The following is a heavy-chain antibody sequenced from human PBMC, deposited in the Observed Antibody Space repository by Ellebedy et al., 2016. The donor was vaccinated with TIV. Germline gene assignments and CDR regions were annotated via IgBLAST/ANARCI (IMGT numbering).Heavy chain of an antibody. D-gene: IGHD3-10*01. J-gene: IGHJ4*02. Sequence: SLKISCAASGFKFGDYYLYCVRQAPGKGLEWVSGICQNSGSVGYADPVKGRFTISRDNAKNSLYLQMNSLRGEDTALYYCARSYYGSGSPDYWGQGTLVTVSS. CDR3: ARSYYGSGSPDY. CDR1: GFKFGDYY. CDR2: ICQNSGSV. V-gene: IGHV3-9*01.